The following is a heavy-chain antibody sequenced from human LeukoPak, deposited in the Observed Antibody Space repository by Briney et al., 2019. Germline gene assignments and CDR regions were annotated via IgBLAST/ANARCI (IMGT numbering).Heavy chain of an antibody. CDR2: ISYDGSNK. CDR3: ARDTAGMDV. CDR1: GFTFSSYG. J-gene: IGHJ6*02. V-gene: IGHV3-30*03. D-gene: IGHD4-17*01. Sequence: GGSLRLSCAASGFTFSSYGMHWVRQASGKGLEWVAVISYDGSNKYCADSVKGRFTISRDNSKNTLYLQMNSLRAEDTAVYYCARDTAGMDVWGQGTTVTVSS.